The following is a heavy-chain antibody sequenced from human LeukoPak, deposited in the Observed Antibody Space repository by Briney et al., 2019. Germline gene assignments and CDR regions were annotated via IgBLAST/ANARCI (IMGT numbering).Heavy chain of an antibody. CDR1: GFTFSRYW. J-gene: IGHJ3*02. CDR2: ISYDGSNK. Sequence: GGSLRLSCAASGFTFSRYWMSWVRQAPGKGLEWVAVISYDGSNKYNEDSVKGRFTISRDNSKNTLYLQMNSLRAEDTAVYYCANLATVTTRGVFDIWGQGTMVTVSS. V-gene: IGHV3-30*18. D-gene: IGHD4-17*01. CDR3: ANLATVTTRGVFDI.